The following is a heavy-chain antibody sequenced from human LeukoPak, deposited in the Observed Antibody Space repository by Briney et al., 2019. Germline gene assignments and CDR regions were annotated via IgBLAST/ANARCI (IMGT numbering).Heavy chain of an antibody. Sequence: PVKVSCKASGGTFSSYAISWVRQAPGQGLEWMGGIIPIFGTANYAQTFQGRVTITADESTSTAYMELSSLRSEDTAVYYCARDMYSSSSFSLDYWGQGTLVTVSS. CDR3: ARDMYSSSSFSLDY. CDR2: IIPIFGTA. CDR1: GGTFSSYA. J-gene: IGHJ4*02. D-gene: IGHD6-6*01. V-gene: IGHV1-69*13.